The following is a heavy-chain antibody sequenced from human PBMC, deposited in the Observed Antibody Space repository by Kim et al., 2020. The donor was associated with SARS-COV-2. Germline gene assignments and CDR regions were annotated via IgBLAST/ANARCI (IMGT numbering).Heavy chain of an antibody. D-gene: IGHD1-26*01. Sequence: QKFQGRVTMPRDTSTSTVYMELSSLRSEDTAVYYCATLETGIVGANSFDYWGQGTLVTVSS. CDR3: ATLETGIVGANSFDY. J-gene: IGHJ4*02. V-gene: IGHV1-46*01.